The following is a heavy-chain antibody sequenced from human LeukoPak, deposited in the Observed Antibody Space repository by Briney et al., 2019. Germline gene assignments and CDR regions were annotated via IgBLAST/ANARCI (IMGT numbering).Heavy chain of an antibody. V-gene: IGHV3-48*04. D-gene: IGHD3-10*01. CDR1: GFTYSSYS. Sequence: GGSLRLSCAASGFTYSSYSMNWVRQAPGKGLEWVSYISSSGSTIYYADSVKGRFTISRDNAKNSLYLQMNSLRAEDTAVYYCAREWFGELWIENWFDPWGQGTLVTVPS. CDR2: ISSSGSTI. J-gene: IGHJ5*02. CDR3: AREWFGELWIENWFDP.